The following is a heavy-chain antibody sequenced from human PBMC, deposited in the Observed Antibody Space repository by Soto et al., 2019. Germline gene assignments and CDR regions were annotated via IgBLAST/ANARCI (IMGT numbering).Heavy chain of an antibody. J-gene: IGHJ4*02. CDR2: ISAYNGYP. CDR1: GYIFTNYG. CDR3: ARWSSGALYEY. Sequence: QIHLVQSGAEVRKPGASVNVSCKTSGYIFTNYGVSWVRQAPGEGLEVVGWISAYNGYPKYGQRFQGRVTMSTDTSTTTGYMELMNLRFYDPGVYYCARWSSGALYEYWGQGTLLTVSS. V-gene: IGHV1-18*04.